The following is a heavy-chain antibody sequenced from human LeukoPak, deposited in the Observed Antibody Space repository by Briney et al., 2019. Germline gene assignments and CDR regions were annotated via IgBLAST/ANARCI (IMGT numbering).Heavy chain of an antibody. CDR1: GFTFSSYW. V-gene: IGHV3-74*01. CDR2: INSDGSST. Sequence: PGVSLRLSCAASGFTFSSYWMHWVRQVPGKGLVWVSRINSDGSSTSYADSVKGRFTISRDNAKNTLYVQMNSPRAEDTAVYYCSTGSGHAFDIWGRGTMVTVSS. J-gene: IGHJ3*02. D-gene: IGHD3-10*01. CDR3: STGSGHAFDI.